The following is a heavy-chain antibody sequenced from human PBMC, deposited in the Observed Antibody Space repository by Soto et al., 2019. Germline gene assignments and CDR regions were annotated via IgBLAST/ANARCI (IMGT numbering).Heavy chain of an antibody. J-gene: IGHJ6*02. V-gene: IGHV3-48*03. Sequence: GGSLRLSCAPSGFTFSSYEMDWVRQAPGKGLEWVSYISVSGTMRFYADAVKGRFTISRDNTKKILYLQMNSLRAEDTALYYCATAGLTGTVWGQGTTVTVSS. CDR1: GFTFSSYE. D-gene: IGHD3-9*01. CDR2: ISVSGTMR. CDR3: ATAGLTGTV.